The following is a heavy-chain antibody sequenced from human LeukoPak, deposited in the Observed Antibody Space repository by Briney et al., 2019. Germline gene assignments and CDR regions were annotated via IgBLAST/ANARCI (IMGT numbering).Heavy chain of an antibody. CDR1: GDSVSSNSAA. J-gene: IGHJ3*02. CDR3: ARSPKTGGAFDI. D-gene: IGHD7-27*01. Sequence: SQTLSLTFAISGDSVSSNSAAWYWIRQSPSRGLEWLGTTYYRSKWYNDYAVSVKSRITINPDTSKNQFSLQLNSVTPEDTAVYYCARSPKTGGAFDIWGQGTMVTVSS. CDR2: TYYRSKWYN. V-gene: IGHV6-1*01.